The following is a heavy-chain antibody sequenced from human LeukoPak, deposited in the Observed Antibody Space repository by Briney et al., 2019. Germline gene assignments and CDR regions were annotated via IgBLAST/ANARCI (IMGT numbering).Heavy chain of an antibody. CDR3: ARAMMGAFDI. CDR2: ISYDGNNK. Sequence: GGSLRLSCAASGFTFSTYAMHWVRQAPGKGLEWVTVISYDGNNKYYADSVKGRFTISRDNSKDTLYLQMNSLRAEDTAVYYCARAMMGAFDIWGQGTMVTVSS. J-gene: IGHJ3*02. D-gene: IGHD3-22*01. V-gene: IGHV3-30*04. CDR1: GFTFSTYA.